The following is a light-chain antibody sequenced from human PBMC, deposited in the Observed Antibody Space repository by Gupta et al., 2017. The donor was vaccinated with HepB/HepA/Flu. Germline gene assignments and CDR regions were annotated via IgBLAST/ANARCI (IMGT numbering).Light chain of an antibody. CDR2: RTN. V-gene: IGLV8-61*01. CDR1: YASVSATYY. J-gene: IGLJ3*02. CDR3: LLYMGSGIWV. Sequence: TVVTQESSFSVFPGGTVTLTCVLSYASVSATYYPSWYQQTPGQAPRTLMYRTNVRSSGVPDRFSGSIFGKKAALTITVAQADDESHYYCLLYMGSGIWVFGGGTKLTVL.